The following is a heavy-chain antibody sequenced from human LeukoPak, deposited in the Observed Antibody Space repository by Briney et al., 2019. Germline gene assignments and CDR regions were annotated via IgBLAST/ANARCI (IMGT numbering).Heavy chain of an antibody. D-gene: IGHD6-19*01. V-gene: IGHV3-30*04. Sequence: PGGSLRLSCAASGFTFSSYAMHWVRQAPGKGLEWVAVISYDGGNKYYADSVKGRFTISRDNSKNTLYLQMNSLRAEDTAVYYCAKDLSSGWYGSDYWGQGTLVTVSS. J-gene: IGHJ4*02. CDR2: ISYDGGNK. CDR3: AKDLSSGWYGSDY. CDR1: GFTFSSYA.